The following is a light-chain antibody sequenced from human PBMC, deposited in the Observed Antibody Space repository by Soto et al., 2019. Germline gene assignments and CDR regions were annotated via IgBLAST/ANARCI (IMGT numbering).Light chain of an antibody. CDR1: QSVRRY. CDR2: DAS. CDR3: QQYNNWPPLT. Sequence: EIVLTQSPATLSLSPGERATLSCRASQSVRRYLAWYQQKPGQAPRLLIYDASNRAPGIPARFSGSGSGTDFTLTISSLQSEDFAVYYCQQYNNWPPLTFGGGTKVEIK. V-gene: IGKV3-11*01. J-gene: IGKJ4*01.